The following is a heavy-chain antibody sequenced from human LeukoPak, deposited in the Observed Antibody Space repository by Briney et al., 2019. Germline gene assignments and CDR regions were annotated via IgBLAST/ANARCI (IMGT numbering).Heavy chain of an antibody. CDR1: GFTFSSYG. CDR2: ISYDGSNK. V-gene: IGHV3-33*05. CDR3: AKDVSGSDYYYYGMDV. J-gene: IGHJ6*02. Sequence: GGSLRLSCAASGFTFSSYGMHWVRQAPGKGLERVAVISYDGSNKYYADSVKGRFTISRDNSKNTLYLQMNSLRAEDTAVYYCAKDVSGSDYYYYGMDVWGQGTTVTVSS. D-gene: IGHD5/OR15-5a*01.